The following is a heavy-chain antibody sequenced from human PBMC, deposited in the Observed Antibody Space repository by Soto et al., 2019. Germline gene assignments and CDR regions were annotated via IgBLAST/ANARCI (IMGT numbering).Heavy chain of an antibody. Sequence: SETLSLTCTVSGDSVSSVFSYWSWIRQTPGKGLEWIGYLSHSGNTNYNPSLKSRVSISVDMSKNQVSLRLTSVTAADTAVYYCARDLSGRHYFDYWGPGTLVTVSS. V-gene: IGHV4-61*01. CDR3: ARDLSGRHYFDY. CDR2: LSHSGNT. D-gene: IGHD1-26*01. CDR1: GDSVSSVFSY. J-gene: IGHJ4*02.